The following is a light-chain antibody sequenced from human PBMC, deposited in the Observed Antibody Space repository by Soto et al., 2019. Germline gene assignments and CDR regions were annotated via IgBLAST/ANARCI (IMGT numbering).Light chain of an antibody. CDR2: GAS. J-gene: IGKJ5*01. CDR3: QQYNNWPPIT. Sequence: MQSPTTLSVSPGERATLSCRASQSVSTNLAWYQQKPGQAPRLLIYGASTRATGIPARFSGSGSGTEFTLTISSLQSEDFAVYYCQQYNNWPPITFGQGTRLEIK. V-gene: IGKV3-15*01. CDR1: QSVSTN.